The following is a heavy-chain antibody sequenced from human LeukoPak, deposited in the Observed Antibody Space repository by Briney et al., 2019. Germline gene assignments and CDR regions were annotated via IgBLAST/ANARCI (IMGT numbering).Heavy chain of an antibody. CDR2: SNPNAGNT. CDR1: RYTLTNYH. D-gene: IGHD5-12*01. CDR3: AREWPNTYEFDP. V-gene: IGHV1-46*01. Sequence: ASVKDSSKASRYTLTNYHIHWVRPAPGQGLDYMGISNPNAGNTNYAQKVQGRVTMTRDTSTSTVYMELSSLTSEDTAVYYCAREWPNTYEFDPWGQGTLVTVSS. J-gene: IGHJ5*02.